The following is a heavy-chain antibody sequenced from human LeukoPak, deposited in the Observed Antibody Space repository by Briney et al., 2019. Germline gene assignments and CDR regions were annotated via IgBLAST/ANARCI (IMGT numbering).Heavy chain of an antibody. V-gene: IGHV3-7*01. Sequence: GGSRRLSCAAPGFTFRSYGMSWVPQSPGKGLKGLANIKHDGSEQYYVDSVKVRFTLSRDNPKKSLYLQMNSLRPRAPPFFSFARDSNFLNLEAWGFDYWGQGTLVTVSS. CDR1: GFTFRSYG. CDR3: ARDSNFLNLEAWGFDY. CDR2: IKHDGSEQ. J-gene: IGHJ4*02. D-gene: IGHD7-27*01.